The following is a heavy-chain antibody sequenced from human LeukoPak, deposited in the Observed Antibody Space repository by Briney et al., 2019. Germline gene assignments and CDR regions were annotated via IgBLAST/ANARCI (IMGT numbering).Heavy chain of an antibody. V-gene: IGHV1-18*01. D-gene: IGHD3-9*01. Sequence: ASVKVSCKASGYTFTSYGISWVRQAPGQGLEWMGWISAYNGNTNYAQKLQGRVTMTTDTSTSTAYMELRSLRSDDTAAYYCARFHWNRYYDILTGYYYFDYWGQGTLVTVSS. CDR3: ARFHWNRYYDILTGYYYFDY. CDR2: ISAYNGNT. CDR1: GYTFTSYG. J-gene: IGHJ4*02.